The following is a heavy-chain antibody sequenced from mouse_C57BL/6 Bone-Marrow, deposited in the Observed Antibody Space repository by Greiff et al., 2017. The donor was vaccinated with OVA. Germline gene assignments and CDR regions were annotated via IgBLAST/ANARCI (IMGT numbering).Heavy chain of an antibody. CDR1: GYTFTSYW. Sequence: LQQPGAELVKPGASVKMSCKASGYTFTSYWITWVKQRPGQGLEWIGDIYPGSGSTNYNEKFKSKATLTVDTSSSTAYMQLSSLTSEDSAVYYCAREGGNLLLLPYWYFDVWGTGTTVTVSS. J-gene: IGHJ1*03. V-gene: IGHV1-55*01. D-gene: IGHD1-1*01. CDR3: AREGGNLLLLPYWYFDV. CDR2: IYPGSGST.